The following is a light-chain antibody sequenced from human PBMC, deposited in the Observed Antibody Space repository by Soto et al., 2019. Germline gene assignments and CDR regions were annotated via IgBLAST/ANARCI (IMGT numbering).Light chain of an antibody. Sequence: EIVLTQSPGTLSLSPGERATLSCRASQSVSSSYLAWYQQKPGQAPRLLIYGASSTAAGIPDRFSGSGSGTDFTLTITRLEPEDFAVYYCQQYGRSPLTFGPGTKVDIK. CDR2: GAS. J-gene: IGKJ3*01. V-gene: IGKV3-20*01. CDR3: QQYGRSPLT. CDR1: QSVSSSY.